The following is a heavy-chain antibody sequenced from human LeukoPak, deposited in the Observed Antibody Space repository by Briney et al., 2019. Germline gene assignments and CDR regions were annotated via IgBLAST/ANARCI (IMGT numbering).Heavy chain of an antibody. Sequence: GGSLTLSCAASGFTFSKYWMLWVRQAPGKGLESVSQINTDGTVTTYADSVKGRFTVPRDNADNTMFLQMNSVRDEDTAVYYCATKQWLAPPPDSWGQGTPVTVSS. V-gene: IGHV3-74*01. J-gene: IGHJ4*02. D-gene: IGHD6-19*01. CDR1: GFTFSKYW. CDR3: ATKQWLAPPPDS. CDR2: INTDGTVT.